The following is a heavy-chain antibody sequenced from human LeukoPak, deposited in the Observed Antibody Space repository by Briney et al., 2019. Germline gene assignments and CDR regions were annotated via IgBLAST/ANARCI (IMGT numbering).Heavy chain of an antibody. CDR1: GGSISSSSYY. D-gene: IGHD2-15*01. CDR2: IYYSGST. CDR3: ARQIYCCSGGSCYSDYYYYYYMDV. V-gene: IGHV4-39*01. J-gene: IGHJ6*03. Sequence: KASETLSLTCTVSGGSISSSSYYWGWTRQPPGKGLEWIGSIYYSGSTYYNPSLKSRVTISVDTSKNQFSLKLSSVTAADTAVYYCARQIYCCSGGSCYSDYYYYYYMDVWGKGTTVTVSS.